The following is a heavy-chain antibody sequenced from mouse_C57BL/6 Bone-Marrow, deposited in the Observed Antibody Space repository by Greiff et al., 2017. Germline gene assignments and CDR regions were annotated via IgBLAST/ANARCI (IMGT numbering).Heavy chain of an antibody. CDR3: ARKSNYVDYAMDY. CDR1: GYTFTDHT. CDR2: IYPRDGST. Sequence: VKLQESDAELVKPGASVKISCKVSGYTFTDHTIHWMKQRPEQGLEWIGYIYPRDGSTKYNEKFKGKATLTADKSSSTAYMQLNSLTSEDSAVYFCARKSNYVDYAMDYWGQGTSVTVSS. V-gene: IGHV1-78*01. D-gene: IGHD2-5*01. J-gene: IGHJ4*01.